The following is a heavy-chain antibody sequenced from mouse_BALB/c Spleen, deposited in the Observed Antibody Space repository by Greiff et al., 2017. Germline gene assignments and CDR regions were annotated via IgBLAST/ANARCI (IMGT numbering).Heavy chain of an antibody. V-gene: IGHV14-3*02. D-gene: IGHD5-5*01. CDR3: ARSEVYLYAMDY. CDR2: IDPANGNT. Sequence: VQLQQSGAELVKPGASVKLSCTASGFNIKDTYMHWVKQRPEQGLEWIGRIDPANGNTKYDPKFQGKATITADTSSNTAYLQLSSLTSEDTAVYYCARSEVYLYAMDYWGQGTSVTVSS. CDR1: GFNIKDTY. J-gene: IGHJ4*01.